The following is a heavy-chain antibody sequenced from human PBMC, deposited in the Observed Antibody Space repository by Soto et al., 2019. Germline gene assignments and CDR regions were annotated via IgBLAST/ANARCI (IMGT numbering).Heavy chain of an antibody. D-gene: IGHD4-17*01. J-gene: IGHJ6*02. Sequence: PGGSLRLSCAASGFTFSSYSMNWVRQAPGKGLEWVSSISSSSSYIYYADSVKGRFTISRDNAKNSLYLQMNSLRAEDTAVYYCARASGTVTYYYYGMDVWGQGTTVTVSS. CDR1: GFTFSSYS. CDR2: ISSSSSYI. CDR3: ARASGTVTYYYYGMDV. V-gene: IGHV3-21*01.